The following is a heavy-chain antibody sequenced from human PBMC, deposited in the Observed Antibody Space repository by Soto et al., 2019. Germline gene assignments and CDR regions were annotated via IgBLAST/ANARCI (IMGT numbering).Heavy chain of an antibody. CDR1: GGSISSNSYY. Sequence: PSETLSLTCTVSGGSISSNSYYWDWIRQPPGKGLEWIGSMYYSGATYHNPSLQSRVTISVDTSRNQFSLHLSSVTAADAADYYCARNAAYHSVWGKSDGSDYWGQGTLVTVS. J-gene: IGHJ4*02. CDR2: MYYSGAT. D-gene: IGHD3-16*01. V-gene: IGHV4-39*01. CDR3: ARNAAYHSVWGKSDGSDY.